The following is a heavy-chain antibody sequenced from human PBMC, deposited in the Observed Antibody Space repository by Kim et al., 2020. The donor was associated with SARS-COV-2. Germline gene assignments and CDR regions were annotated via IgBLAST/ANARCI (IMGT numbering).Heavy chain of an antibody. Sequence: GGSLRLSCTASGFTFSSYDMHWVRQATGKGLEWVSAIGTAGDTYFPGSVKGRFTISRENAKNSLYLQMNSLRAGDTAVHFSARAGSGGNLHYSYAQH. D-gene: IGHD2-15*01. CDR1: GFTFSSYD. CDR3: ARAGSGGNLHYSYAQH. V-gene: IGHV3-13*01. J-gene: IGHJ1*01. CDR2: IGTAGDT.